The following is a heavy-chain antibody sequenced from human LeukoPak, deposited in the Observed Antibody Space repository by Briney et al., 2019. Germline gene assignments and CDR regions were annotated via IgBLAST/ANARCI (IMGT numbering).Heavy chain of an antibody. CDR3: ARDAQLWSGDYYYGMDV. V-gene: IGHV1-2*06. CDR1: GYTFTGYY. J-gene: IGHJ6*02. Sequence: ASVKVSCKVSGYTFTGYYMHWVRQAPGQGLEWMGRINPNSGGTNYAQKFQGRVTMTRDTSISTAYMELSRLRSDDTAVYYCARDAQLWSGDYYYGMDVWGQGTTVTVSS. CDR2: INPNSGGT. D-gene: IGHD5-18*01.